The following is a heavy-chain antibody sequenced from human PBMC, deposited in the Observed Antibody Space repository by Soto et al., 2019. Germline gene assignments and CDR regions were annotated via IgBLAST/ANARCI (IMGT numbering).Heavy chain of an antibody. Sequence: KPGGSLRLSCAASGFTFSSYSMNWVRQAPGKGLEWVSSISSSSSYIYYADSVKGRFTISRDNAKNSLYLQMNSLRAEDTAVYYCARVGDGERSGYYYGMDVWGQGTTVTVSS. CDR1: GFTFSSYS. V-gene: IGHV3-21*01. CDR3: ARVGDGERSGYYYGMDV. D-gene: IGHD3-16*01. J-gene: IGHJ6*02. CDR2: ISSSSSYI.